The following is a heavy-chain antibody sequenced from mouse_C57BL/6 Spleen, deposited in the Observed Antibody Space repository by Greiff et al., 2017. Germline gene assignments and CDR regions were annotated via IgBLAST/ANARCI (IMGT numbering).Heavy chain of an antibody. V-gene: IGHV5-9*01. D-gene: IGHD1-1*01. CDR2: IRGGGGNT. CDR1: GFTFSSYT. CDR3: ARPPFITTVVEGAWFSY. Sequence: EVMLVESGGGLVKPGGSLKLSCAASGFTFSSYTMSWVRQTPEKRLEWVATIRGGGGNTYYPDSVKGRFTISRDNAKNTLYLQMSSLRSEDTALYYCARPPFITTVVEGAWFSYWGQGTLVTVSA. J-gene: IGHJ3*01.